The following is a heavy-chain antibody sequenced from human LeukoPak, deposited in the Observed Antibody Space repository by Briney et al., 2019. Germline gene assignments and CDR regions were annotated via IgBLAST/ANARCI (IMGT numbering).Heavy chain of an antibody. J-gene: IGHJ4*02. V-gene: IGHV4-59*01. CDR3: ARAFNRGFDY. D-gene: IGHD1-14*01. CDR1: GGSISSYY. Sequence: SETLSLTCTVSGGSISSYYWSWIRQPPGKGLEWIGYIYYSGSTNYNPSLKSRVTISVDTSKNQFSLKLSSVTAADTAVYYCARAFNRGFDYWGQGTLVTVSS. CDR2: IYYSGST.